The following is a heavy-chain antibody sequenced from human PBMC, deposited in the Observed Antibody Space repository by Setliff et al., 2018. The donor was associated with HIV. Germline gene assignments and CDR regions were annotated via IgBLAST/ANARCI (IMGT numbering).Heavy chain of an antibody. CDR1: GYSFISYW. CDR3: ARRDGRSMNAFEI. D-gene: IGHD6-13*01. CDR2: IYPGDSDT. J-gene: IGHJ3*02. V-gene: IGHV5-51*01. Sequence: GESLTISCKGPGYSFISYWIGWVRQMPGKGLEWMGIIYPGDSDTRYSPSFQGQVTISADKSISTAYLQWSSLKASDTAMYYCARRDGRSMNAFEIWGPGTMVTVSS.